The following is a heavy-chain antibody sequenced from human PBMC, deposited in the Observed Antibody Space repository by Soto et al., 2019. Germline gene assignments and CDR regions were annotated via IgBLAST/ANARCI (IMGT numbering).Heavy chain of an antibody. V-gene: IGHV1-46*01. J-gene: IGHJ4*02. CDR1: GYTFTSQN. CDR2: INPSIGTT. D-gene: IGHD3-22*01. CDR3: ARLTLAHDSSGYHIFDY. Sequence: ASVKVSCKASGYTFTSQNMHWVRQAPGQGLEWMGVINPSIGTTTYAQKFQGRVTMSVDRSINTAYLEWSSLKASDSAMYYCARLTLAHDSSGYHIFDYWGLGTLVTVSS.